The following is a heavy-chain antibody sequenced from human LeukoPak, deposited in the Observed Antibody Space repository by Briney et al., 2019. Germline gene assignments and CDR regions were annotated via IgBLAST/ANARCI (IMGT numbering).Heavy chain of an antibody. D-gene: IGHD6-19*01. CDR3: ARRHSSGWYVFDY. Sequence: PSETLSLTCGVSGGSISSNNWWSWVRQPPGKGLEWIGEMYHSGSTNYNPSLKSRVTISVDKSKNQFSLTLTSVTAADTAVYYCARRHSSGWYVFDYWGQGTLVTVSS. CDR1: GGSISSNNW. CDR2: MYHSGST. V-gene: IGHV4-4*02. J-gene: IGHJ4*02.